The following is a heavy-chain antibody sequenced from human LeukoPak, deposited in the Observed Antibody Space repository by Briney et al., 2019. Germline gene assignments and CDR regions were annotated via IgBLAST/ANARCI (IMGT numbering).Heavy chain of an antibody. CDR3: ARKTYYYDSSGYDWFDP. CDR2: ISYSGNT. Sequence: SETLSLTCTVSGGSISSYYWSWIRQPPGKGLEWIGYISYSGNTNYNPSLKSRVTLSVDTSKNQFSLKLSSVTAADTAVYYCARKTYYYDSSGYDWFDPWGQGTLVTVSP. V-gene: IGHV4-59*01. J-gene: IGHJ5*02. CDR1: GGSISSYY. D-gene: IGHD3-22*01.